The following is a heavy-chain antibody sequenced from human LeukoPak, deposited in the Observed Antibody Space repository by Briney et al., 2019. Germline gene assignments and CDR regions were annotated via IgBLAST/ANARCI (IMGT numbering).Heavy chain of an antibody. CDR1: GFTFSSYS. V-gene: IGHV3-74*01. J-gene: IGHJ4*01. Sequence: PGGSLRLSCAASGFTFSSYSMNWVRQAPGKGLEWVSLVKTDGSTNYADSVKGRFTVSRDNAKNTLYLQMNNLRVEDTALYFCHPLRYNRNWGGGTPVTVSS. CDR3: HPLRYNRN. D-gene: IGHD1-14*01. CDR2: VKTDGST.